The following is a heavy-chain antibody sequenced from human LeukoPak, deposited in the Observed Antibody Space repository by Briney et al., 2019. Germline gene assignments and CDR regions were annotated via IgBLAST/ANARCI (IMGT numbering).Heavy chain of an antibody. CDR2: IGTAGDP. Sequence: GGSLRLSCAASGFTFSSYDMHWVRQATGKGLGWVSAIGTAGDPYYPGSVKGRFTISKENAKNSLYLQMNSLRAGDTAVYYCARGAGCSSTSCSIDYYGMDVWGKGTTVTVSS. CDR1: GFTFSSYD. V-gene: IGHV3-13*05. D-gene: IGHD2-2*01. J-gene: IGHJ6*04. CDR3: ARGAGCSSTSCSIDYYGMDV.